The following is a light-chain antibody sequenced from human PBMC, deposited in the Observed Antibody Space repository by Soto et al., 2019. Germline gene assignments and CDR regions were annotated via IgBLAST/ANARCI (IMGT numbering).Light chain of an antibody. V-gene: IGLV2-23*02. CDR2: EAT. CDR1: SSDVGRTNI. CDR3: CSSSYRGTFTYV. Sequence: QSALTQPASVSGSPGQSITISCTGTSSDVGRTNIVSWYQQHPGKVPKLMIYEATKRPSGVSNRFSGSKSGNTASLTISGLQAEDEADYYCCSSSYRGTFTYVFGTGTKLNVL. J-gene: IGLJ1*01.